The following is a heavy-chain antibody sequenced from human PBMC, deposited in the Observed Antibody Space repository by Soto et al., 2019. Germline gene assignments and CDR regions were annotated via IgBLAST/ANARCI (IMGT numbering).Heavy chain of an antibody. J-gene: IGHJ6*02. CDR1: GGSISSSYW. D-gene: IGHD1-26*01. CDR2: IYHSGST. V-gene: IGHV4-4*02. CDR3: ARVSGRYYYGMDV. Sequence: QVQLQESGPGLVKPSGTLSLTCAVSGGSISSSYWWSCVRQPPGKGLAWIGEIYHSGSTNYNPSLRSRVTISVDKSKNQFSLKLSAVAAADTAVYYCARVSGRYYYGMDVWGQGTTVTVSS.